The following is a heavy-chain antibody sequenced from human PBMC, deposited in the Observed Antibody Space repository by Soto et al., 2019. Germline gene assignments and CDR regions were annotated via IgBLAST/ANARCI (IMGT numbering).Heavy chain of an antibody. Sequence: APVKVACKSCGYTVYNYGFSWVRQAPGQGLEWMGWISGYNGNTNYAERLQGRVTMTTDTSTSTAYMELKSLRYDDTAVYYCAREGQLGYWGQGTPVTVSS. CDR1: GYTVYNYG. D-gene: IGHD6-6*01. CDR3: AREGQLGY. CDR2: ISGYNGNT. V-gene: IGHV1-18*01. J-gene: IGHJ4*02.